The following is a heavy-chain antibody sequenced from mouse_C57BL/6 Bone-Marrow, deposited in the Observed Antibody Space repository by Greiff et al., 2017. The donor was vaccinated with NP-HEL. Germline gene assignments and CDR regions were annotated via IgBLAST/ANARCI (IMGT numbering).Heavy chain of an antibody. D-gene: IGHD1-1*01. CDR1: GYTFTSYL. Sequence: QVQLQQPGAELVKPGASVKLSCKASGYTFTSYLRHWVKQRPGRGLEWIGRIDPNSGGTKYNEKFKSKAKLTVDKPSSTAYMQLNSLTSEDAAVYYCARYYYGSSSFEDWGQGTTLTVSS. CDR2: IDPNSGGT. J-gene: IGHJ2*01. V-gene: IGHV1-72*01. CDR3: ARYYYGSSSFED.